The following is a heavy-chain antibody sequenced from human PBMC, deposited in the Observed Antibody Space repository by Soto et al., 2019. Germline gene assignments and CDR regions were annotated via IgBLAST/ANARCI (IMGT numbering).Heavy chain of an antibody. Sequence: EVQLVESGGGLVQPGGSLRLSCAASGFTFSSYWMHWVRQAPGKGLVWVSRINSDGSSTSYADSVKGRFTISRDNAKNKLYLQMNSLRAEDTAVYYCARGYCSSTSCPGGVMGWFDPWGQGTLVTVSS. V-gene: IGHV3-74*01. CDR1: GFTFSSYW. D-gene: IGHD2-2*01. CDR2: INSDGSST. CDR3: ARGYCSSTSCPGGVMGWFDP. J-gene: IGHJ5*02.